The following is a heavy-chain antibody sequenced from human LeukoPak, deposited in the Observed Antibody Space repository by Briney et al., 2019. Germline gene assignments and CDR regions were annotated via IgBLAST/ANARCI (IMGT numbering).Heavy chain of an antibody. CDR2: IYRSGST. CDR1: GGSFSGYY. J-gene: IGHJ1*01. V-gene: IGHV4-34*01. CDR3: ARGGAARLHFQN. D-gene: IGHD6-6*01. Sequence: SETLSLTCAVYGGSFSGYYWSWIRQPPGKGLEWIGEIYRSGSTNYNPSLKSRVTISVDKSKNQLSLKLSSVTAADTAVYYCARGGAARLHFQNWGQGTLVTVSS.